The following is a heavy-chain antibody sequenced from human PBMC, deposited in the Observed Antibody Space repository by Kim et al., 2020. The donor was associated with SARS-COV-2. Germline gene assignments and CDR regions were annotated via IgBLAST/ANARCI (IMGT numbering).Heavy chain of an antibody. CDR3: ARGVDY. CDR1: GGSFSGYY. Sequence: SETLSLTCAVYGGSFSGYYWSWIRQPPGKGLEWIGEINHSGSTNYNPSLKSRVTISVDTSKNQFSLKLSSVTAADTAVYYCARGVDYWGQGTLVTVSS. V-gene: IGHV4-34*01. CDR2: INHSGST. J-gene: IGHJ4*02.